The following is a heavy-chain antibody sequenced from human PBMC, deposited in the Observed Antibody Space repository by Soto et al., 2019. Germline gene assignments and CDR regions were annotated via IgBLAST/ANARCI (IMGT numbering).Heavy chain of an antibody. CDR3: AKGSPGITMIVVALDY. CDR1: GFTFSSYG. V-gene: IGHV3-30*18. CDR2: ISYDGSNK. Sequence: QVQLVESGGGVVQPGRSLRLSCAASGFTFSSYGMHWVRQAPGKGLEWVAVISYDGSNKYYADSVKGRFTISRDNSKNTLYLQMNSLRAEDTAGYYCAKGSPGITMIVVALDYWGQGTLVTVSS. D-gene: IGHD3-22*01. J-gene: IGHJ4*02.